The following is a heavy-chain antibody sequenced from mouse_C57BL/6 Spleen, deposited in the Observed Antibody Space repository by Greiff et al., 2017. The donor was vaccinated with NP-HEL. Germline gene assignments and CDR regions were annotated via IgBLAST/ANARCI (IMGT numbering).Heavy chain of an antibody. CDR3: ARRGFITTVVATKDYAMDY. CDR1: GYAFSSYW. D-gene: IGHD1-1*01. CDR2: IYPGDGDT. J-gene: IGHJ4*01. Sequence: VQLQQSGAELVKPGASVKISCKASGYAFSSYWMNWVKQRPGKGLEWIGQIYPGDGDTNYNGKFKGKATLTADKSSSTAYMQLSSLTSEDSAVYFCARRGFITTVVATKDYAMDYWGQGTSVTVSS. V-gene: IGHV1-80*01.